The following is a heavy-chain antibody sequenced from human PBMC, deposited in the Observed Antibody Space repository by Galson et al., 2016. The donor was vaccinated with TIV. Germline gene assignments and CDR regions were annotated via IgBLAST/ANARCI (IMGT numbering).Heavy chain of an antibody. J-gene: IGHJ6*02. CDR3: TRVPSSGFSYYYGLDV. CDR2: ISGGGGST. CDR1: GFTFSIFA. D-gene: IGHD3-22*01. V-gene: IGHV3-23*01. Sequence: SLRLSCAASGFTFSIFAMTWVRQAPGMGLEWVSAISGGGGSTYYADSVKGRFTIYRDNYKNTLFLQMNSLRAEHTAVYYCTRVPSSGFSYYYGLDVWGQGTTVTVSS.